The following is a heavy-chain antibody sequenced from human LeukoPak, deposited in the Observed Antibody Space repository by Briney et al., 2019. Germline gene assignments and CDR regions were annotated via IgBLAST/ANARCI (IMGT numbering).Heavy chain of an antibody. Sequence: GGSLRLSCAASGFTFSSYWMHWVRQAPGKGLVWVSRINSDGSSTSYADSVKGRFTISRDNAKDTVDLQMNSLRADDTAVYYCARGVAPYYDSTPRAFEIWGQGTMVTVSS. D-gene: IGHD3-22*01. CDR1: GFTFSSYW. J-gene: IGHJ3*02. CDR2: INSDGSST. CDR3: ARGVAPYYDSTPRAFEI. V-gene: IGHV3-74*01.